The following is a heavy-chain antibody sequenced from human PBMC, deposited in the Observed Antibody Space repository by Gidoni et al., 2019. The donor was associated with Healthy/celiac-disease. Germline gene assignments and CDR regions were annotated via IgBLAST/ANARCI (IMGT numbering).Heavy chain of an antibody. CDR2: ISGSGGST. CDR3: AKAISEYYYSAMDV. CDR1: GFTFSSDA. J-gene: IGHJ6*02. Sequence: EVQLLESGGGVVQPGGSLRLSCAASGFTFSSDAMSWGRQAPGKGLGWVSGISGSGGSTYYADSVKGRFTISRDNSKNTLYLQMNSLRAEDTAVYYCAKAISEYYYSAMDVWGQGTTVTVSS. D-gene: IGHD6-6*01. V-gene: IGHV3-23*01.